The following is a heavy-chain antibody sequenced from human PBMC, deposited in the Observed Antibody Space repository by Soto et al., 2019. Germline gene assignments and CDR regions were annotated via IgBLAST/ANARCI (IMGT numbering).Heavy chain of an antibody. J-gene: IGHJ5*02. CDR1: GGSISSSSYY. CDR2: IYYRGST. V-gene: IGHV4-39*07. CDR3: ARTSYDSSGTAADP. D-gene: IGHD3-22*01. Sequence: SETLSLTSTVSGGSISSSSYYWGWICQPPGKGLEWIGYIYYRGSTYYNPSLKSRVTISVDTSKNQFSLKLSSVTAADTAVYYCARTSYDSSGTAADPWGQGTLVTVSS.